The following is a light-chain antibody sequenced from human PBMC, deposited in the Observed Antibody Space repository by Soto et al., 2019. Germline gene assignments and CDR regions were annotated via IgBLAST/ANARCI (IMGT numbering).Light chain of an antibody. CDR3: QQYGSSPPYT. V-gene: IGKV3-20*01. CDR2: AAS. Sequence: EIVLTQSPGTLSLSPGERATPSCRASQSVSSSYLAWYQQKPGQAPRLLIYAASGRATGIPDRFSGSGSGTDFTLTISRLEPEDFAVYYCQQYGSSPPYTFGQGTKLEIK. J-gene: IGKJ2*01. CDR1: QSVSSSY.